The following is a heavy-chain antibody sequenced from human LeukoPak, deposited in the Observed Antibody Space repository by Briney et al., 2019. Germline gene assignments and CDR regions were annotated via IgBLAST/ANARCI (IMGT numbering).Heavy chain of an antibody. J-gene: IGHJ5*02. Sequence: SETLSLTCTVSGGSISSGGYYWSWIRQHPGKGLEWIGYIYRGSTYYNPSLKSRVTISVDTSKNQFSLKLSSVTAADTAVYYCARVGIAAGGINLGGDNWFDPWGQGTLVTVSS. V-gene: IGHV4-31*03. CDR1: GGSISSGGYY. D-gene: IGHD6-13*01. CDR2: IYRGST. CDR3: ARVGIAAGGINLGGDNWFDP.